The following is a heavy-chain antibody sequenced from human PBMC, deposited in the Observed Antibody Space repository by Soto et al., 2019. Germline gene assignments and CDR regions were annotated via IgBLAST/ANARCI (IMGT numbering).Heavy chain of an antibody. CDR1: GFTFEDYA. J-gene: IGHJ4*02. CDR2: INADGSDR. Sequence: LSLSCSTSGFTFEDYAVHGVRQSSRKGLEWVSFINADGSDRYYADSVKGRFTISRDNTKGSFYLQMDRLRLEDTAIYYCAKAKFYFDSSPFDSWGQGTLVTVSS. CDR3: AKAKFYFDSSPFDS. V-gene: IGHV3-43D*04. D-gene: IGHD1-26*01.